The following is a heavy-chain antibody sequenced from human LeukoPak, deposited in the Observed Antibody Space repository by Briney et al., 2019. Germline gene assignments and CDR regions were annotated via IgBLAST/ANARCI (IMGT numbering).Heavy chain of an antibody. CDR1: GGTFSSYA. Sequence: SVTVSCKASGGTFSSYAISWVRQAPGQGLEWMGGIIPIFGTANYAQKFQGRVTITADKSTSTAYMELSSLRSDDTAVYYCARHGSGNWFDPWGQGTLVTVSS. CDR3: ARHGSGNWFDP. CDR2: IIPIFGTA. V-gene: IGHV1-69*06. J-gene: IGHJ5*02. D-gene: IGHD3-10*01.